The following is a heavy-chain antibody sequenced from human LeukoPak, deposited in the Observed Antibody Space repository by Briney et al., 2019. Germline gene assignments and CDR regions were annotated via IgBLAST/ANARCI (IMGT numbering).Heavy chain of an antibody. CDR1: GFTFDDYA. CDR3: AKDKRAAMVGYAFDI. V-gene: IGHV3-43*02. D-gene: IGHD5-18*01. Sequence: PGGSLRLSCAASGFTFDDYAMHWVRQAPGKGLEWVSLISGDGGSTYYADSVKGRFTISRDNSKNSLYLQMNSLRTEDTASYYCAKDKRAAMVGYAFDIWGQGTMVTVSS. CDR2: ISGDGGST. J-gene: IGHJ3*02.